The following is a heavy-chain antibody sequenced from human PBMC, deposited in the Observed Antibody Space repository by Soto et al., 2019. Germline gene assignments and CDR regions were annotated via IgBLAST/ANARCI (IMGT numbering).Heavy chain of an antibody. V-gene: IGHV4-59*01. Sequence: SETLSLTCTVSGGSISSYYWSWIRQPPGKGLEWIGYIYYSGSTNYNPSLKSRVTISVDTSKNQFSLKLSSVTAADTAVYYFAGTYDYVWGSYRYGYFDYWGQGALVTVAS. CDR1: GGSISSYY. J-gene: IGHJ4*02. CDR3: AGTYDYVWGSYRYGYFDY. D-gene: IGHD3-16*02. CDR2: IYYSGST.